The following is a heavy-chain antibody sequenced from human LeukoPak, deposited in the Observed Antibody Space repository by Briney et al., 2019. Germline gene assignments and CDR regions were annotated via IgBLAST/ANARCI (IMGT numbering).Heavy chain of an antibody. CDR2: ISAYNGNT. CDR3: ARSQPYGSGSYYISPVDY. J-gene: IGHJ4*02. Sequence: GASVKVSCKASGYTFTSYGISWVRQAPGQGLEWMGWISAYNGNTNYVQKLQGRVTMTTDTSTSTAYMELRSLRSDDTAVYYCARSQPYGSGSYYISPVDYWGQGTLVTVSS. CDR1: GYTFTSYG. D-gene: IGHD3-10*01. V-gene: IGHV1-18*01.